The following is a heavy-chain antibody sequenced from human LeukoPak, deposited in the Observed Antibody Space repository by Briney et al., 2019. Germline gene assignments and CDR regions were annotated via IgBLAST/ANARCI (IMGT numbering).Heavy chain of an antibody. J-gene: IGHJ4*02. CDR2: IYTSGST. CDR1: GGSISSGLHY. V-gene: IGHV4-61*02. D-gene: IGHD7-27*01. CDR3: ARKRPWGLSRYFDY. Sequence: SQTLSLTCTVSGGSISSGLHYWRWIRQPAGKGLEWIGRIYTSGSTNYNPSLKSRVTISLDTSKNQFSLKLSSVTAADTAVYYCARKRPWGLSRYFDYWGQGTLVTVSS.